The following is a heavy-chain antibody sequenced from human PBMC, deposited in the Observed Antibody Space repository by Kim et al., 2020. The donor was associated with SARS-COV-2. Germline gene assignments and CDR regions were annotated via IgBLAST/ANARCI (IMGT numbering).Heavy chain of an antibody. CDR1: GYSFTRYW. D-gene: IGHD6-6*01. J-gene: IGHJ5*02. CDR3: ASDPHSSHVESAARDNWFDP. CDR2: IDPSDSYT. V-gene: IGHV5-10-1*01. Sequence: GESLKISCKGSGYSFTRYWISWVRQMPGKGLEWMGRIDPSDSYTNYSPSFQGHVTISADKSISTAYLQWSSLKASDTAMYYCASDPHSSHVESAARDNWFDPWGQGTLVTVSS.